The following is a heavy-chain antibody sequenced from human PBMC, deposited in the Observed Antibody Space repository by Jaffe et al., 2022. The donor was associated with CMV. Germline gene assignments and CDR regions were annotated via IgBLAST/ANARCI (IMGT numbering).Heavy chain of an antibody. J-gene: IGHJ4*02. CDR2: IWYDGSNK. Sequence: QVQLVESGGGVVQPGRSLRLSCAASGFTFSSYGMHWVRQAPGKGLEWVAVIWYDGSNKYYADSVKGRFTISRDNSKNTLYLQMNSLRAEDTAVYYCARERYYYGSGAFDYWGQGTLVTVSS. CDR3: ARERYYYGSGAFDY. CDR1: GFTFSSYG. D-gene: IGHD3-10*01. V-gene: IGHV3-33*01.